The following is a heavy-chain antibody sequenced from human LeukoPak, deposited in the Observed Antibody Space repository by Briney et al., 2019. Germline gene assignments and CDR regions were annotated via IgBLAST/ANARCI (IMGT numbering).Heavy chain of an antibody. V-gene: IGHV4-34*01. D-gene: IGHD1-1*01. Sequence: PSETLSLTCAVYGGSFSGYYWSWIRQPPGKGLEWIGEINHSGSTNYNPSLKSRVTISVDTSKNQFSLKLSSVTAADTAVYYCARGRSSGTFDCWGQGTLVTVSS. CDR2: INHSGST. CDR3: ARGRSSGTFDC. CDR1: GGSFSGYY. J-gene: IGHJ4*02.